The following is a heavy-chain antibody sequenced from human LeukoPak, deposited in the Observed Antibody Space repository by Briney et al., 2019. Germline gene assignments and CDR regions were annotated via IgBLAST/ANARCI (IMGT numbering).Heavy chain of an antibody. CDR3: ATLDYYDSGGYYSDY. D-gene: IGHD3-22*01. Sequence: ASVTVSCKVSGYTLTELSMHWVRQAPGKGLEWMGGFDPEAGETFYAQKFQGRVTMTEDTSTDTAYMELSSLRSEDTAVYYCATLDYYDSGGYYSDYWGQGTLVTVSS. CDR1: GYTLTELS. V-gene: IGHV1-24*01. CDR2: FDPEAGET. J-gene: IGHJ4*02.